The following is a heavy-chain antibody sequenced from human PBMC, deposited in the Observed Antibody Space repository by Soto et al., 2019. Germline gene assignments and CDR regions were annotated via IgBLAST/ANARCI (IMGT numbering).Heavy chain of an antibody. D-gene: IGHD2-2*01. CDR1: GYTLTELS. J-gene: IGHJ5*01. Sequence: QVQLVQSRAEVKKPGASVKVSCKVSGYTLTELSMYWVRQAPGKGLEWMGGFDPEDGETIYAQKFQGRVTMTEDTSTDTAYMELSSLRSEDTAVYYCATARVIVLVPATMLGWFDSWGQGTLVTVSS. CDR3: ATARVIVLVPATMLGWFDS. V-gene: IGHV1-24*01. CDR2: FDPEDGET.